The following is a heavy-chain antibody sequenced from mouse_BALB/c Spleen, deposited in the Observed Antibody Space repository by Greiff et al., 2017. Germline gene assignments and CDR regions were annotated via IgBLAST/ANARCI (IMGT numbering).Heavy chain of an antibody. CDR1: GFAFSSYD. D-gene: IGHD2-14*01. CDR3: ARGVRRWYFDV. V-gene: IGHV5-12-1*01. CDR2: ISSGGGST. Sequence: EVKVVESGGGLVKPGGSLKLSCAASGFAFSSYDMSWVRQTPEKRLEWVAYISSGGGSTYYPDTVKGRFTISRDNAKNTLYLQMSSLKSEDTAMYYGARGVRRWYFDVWGAGTTVTVSS. J-gene: IGHJ1*01.